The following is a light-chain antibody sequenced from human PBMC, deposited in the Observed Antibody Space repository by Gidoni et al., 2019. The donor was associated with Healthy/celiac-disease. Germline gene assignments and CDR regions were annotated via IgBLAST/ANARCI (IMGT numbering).Light chain of an antibody. CDR1: QSISSY. J-gene: IGKJ3*01. Sequence: DIQMTQSPSSLSASVGDRVTITCRASQSISSYLNWYQQKPGKAPKLLIYAASSLQSGVPSRFIGSGSGTDFTLTIISLQPEDFATYYCQQSYSTPRVTFGPGTKVDIK. V-gene: IGKV1-39*01. CDR2: AAS. CDR3: QQSYSTPRVT.